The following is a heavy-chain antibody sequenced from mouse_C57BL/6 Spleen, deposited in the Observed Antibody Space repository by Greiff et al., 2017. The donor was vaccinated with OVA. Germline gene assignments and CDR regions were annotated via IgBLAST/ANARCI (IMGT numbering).Heavy chain of an antibody. CDR2: IDPSDSYT. J-gene: IGHJ4*01. Sequence: QVQLQQPGAELVMPGASVKLSCKASGYTFTSYWMHWVKQRPGQGLEWIGEIDPSDSYTNYNQKFKGKSTLTVDKSSSTAYMQLSSLTSEDSAVYYCERVGYGYDGAMDYWGQGTSVTVSS. V-gene: IGHV1-69*01. CDR1: GYTFTSYW. D-gene: IGHD2-2*01. CDR3: ERVGYGYDGAMDY.